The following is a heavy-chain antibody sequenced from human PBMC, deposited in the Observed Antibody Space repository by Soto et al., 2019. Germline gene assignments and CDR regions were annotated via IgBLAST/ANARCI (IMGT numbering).Heavy chain of an antibody. Sequence: QPGGSLRLSCAASGFTFKNYAFHWVRQAPGKGLEWVAVISFDGDKTYYAESVKGRFTISRDNFKNTLSLQMNNLKIEDAGVYFCAREDDYNYRYFNYGLDVWGQGTTVTGSS. D-gene: IGHD5-12*01. CDR3: AREDDYNYRYFNYGLDV. CDR1: GFTFKNYA. V-gene: IGHV3-30*03. CDR2: ISFDGDKT. J-gene: IGHJ6*02.